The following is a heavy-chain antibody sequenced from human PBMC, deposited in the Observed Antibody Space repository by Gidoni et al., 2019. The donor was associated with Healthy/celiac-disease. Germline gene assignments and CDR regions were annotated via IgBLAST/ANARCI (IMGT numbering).Heavy chain of an antibody. D-gene: IGHD4-17*01. CDR3: ARIPLRTYFDY. V-gene: IGHV4-39*01. J-gene: IGHJ4*02. CDR2: IHYSGST. CDR1: GRSISSSSYY. Sequence: QLQLQESGPGLVKPSETLSLTCTVSGRSISSSSYYWGWIRQPPGKGREWIGSIHYSGSTYHNPSLKSRVTISVDTSKNQFSLKLSSVTAADTAVYYCARIPLRTYFDYWGQGTLVTVSS.